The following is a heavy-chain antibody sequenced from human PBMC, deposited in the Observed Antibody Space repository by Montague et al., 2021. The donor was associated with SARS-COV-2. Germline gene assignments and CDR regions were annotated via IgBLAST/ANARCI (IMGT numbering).Heavy chain of an antibody. V-gene: IGHV4-39*01. CDR1: GGSISSSSYY. CDR2: IYYSGST. CDR3: ARLHCSSTTCYYLFFAETSRFDY. J-gene: IGHJ4*02. D-gene: IGHD2-2*01. Sequence: SETLSLTCTVSGGSISSSSYYWGWIRQPPGKGLEWIGSIYYSGSTYYNPSLKSRVTLSVDTSKNQFSLRLSSVTAADTAVYYCARLHCSSTTCYYLFFAETSRFDYWGQGTLVTVSS.